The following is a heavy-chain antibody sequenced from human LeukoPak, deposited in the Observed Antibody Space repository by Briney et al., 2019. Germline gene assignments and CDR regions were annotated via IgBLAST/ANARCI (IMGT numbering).Heavy chain of an antibody. CDR3: ARVPQYYDLDY. CDR2: ISSSGSTI. V-gene: IGHV3-11*04. Sequence: KAGGSLRLSCAASGFTFSDYYMSWIRQAPGKGLEWVSYISSSGSTIYYADSVKGRFTISRDNSKNTLYLQMNSLRVEDTAVYYCARVPQYYDLDYWGQGTLVTVSS. J-gene: IGHJ4*02. D-gene: IGHD3-22*01. CDR1: GFTFSDYY.